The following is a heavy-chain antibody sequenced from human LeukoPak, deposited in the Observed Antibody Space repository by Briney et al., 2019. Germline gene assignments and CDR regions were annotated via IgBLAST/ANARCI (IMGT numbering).Heavy chain of an antibody. CDR2: MNQDGSQK. Sequence: GGFLRLSCAASGFTISSHWMSWVRHAPGKGLEWVANMNQDGSQKNYVYPVKGRFTISRDNAKNSLYLQMNSMRGEDTAVYYCAREGFLDYGGQGTLVTVSS. J-gene: IGHJ4*02. CDR1: GFTISSHW. D-gene: IGHD3-3*01. V-gene: IGHV3-7*01. CDR3: AREGFLDY.